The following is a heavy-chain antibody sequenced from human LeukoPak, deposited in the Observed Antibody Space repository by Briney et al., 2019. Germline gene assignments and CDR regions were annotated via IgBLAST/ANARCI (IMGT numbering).Heavy chain of an antibody. V-gene: IGHV3-23*01. CDR2: ISGSGGTT. CDR3: ARVAVSGPTGWFDS. D-gene: IGHD2-8*02. Sequence: GGSLRLSCAASGFTFNNYAMSWVRQAPGKGLEWVSAISGSGGTTYYADSVKGRFTISRDNVDNVVYLEMNSLGAEDTATYYCARVAVSGPTGWFDSWGQGTLVIVSS. J-gene: IGHJ5*01. CDR1: GFTFNNYA.